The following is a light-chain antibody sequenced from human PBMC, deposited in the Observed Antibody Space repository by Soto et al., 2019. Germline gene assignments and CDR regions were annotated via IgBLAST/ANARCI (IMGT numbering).Light chain of an antibody. CDR2: GAS. CDR3: QQRNNWPPVT. CDR1: QSFTTSQ. J-gene: IGKJ4*01. Sequence: EIVLTQSPGTLSLSPGERATLFCRASQSFTTSQLAWYQQKPGQAPRVLIFGASSRATGIPDRFSGSGSGTDFTLTIGRLEPEDSAVYYCQQRNNWPPVTFGGGTKVEIK. V-gene: IGKV3D-20*02.